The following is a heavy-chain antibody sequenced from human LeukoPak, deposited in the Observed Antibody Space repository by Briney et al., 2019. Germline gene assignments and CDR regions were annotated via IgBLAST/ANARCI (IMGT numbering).Heavy chain of an antibody. D-gene: IGHD3-22*01. J-gene: IGHJ3*02. CDR2: INPNSGGT. Sequence: ASVKVSCKASGYTFTGYYMHWVRQAPGQGLEWMGWINPNSGGTNYAQKFQGRVTMTGDTSISTAYMELSRLRSDDTAVYYCARLGVDSSGYYRDAFDIWGQGTMVTVSS. CDR3: ARLGVDSSGYYRDAFDI. CDR1: GYTFTGYY. V-gene: IGHV1-2*02.